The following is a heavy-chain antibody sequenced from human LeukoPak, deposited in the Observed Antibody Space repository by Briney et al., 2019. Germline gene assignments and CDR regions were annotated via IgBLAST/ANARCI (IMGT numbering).Heavy chain of an antibody. CDR3: ARGVPAADAFDI. CDR1: GGSVNSYY. Sequence: SETLSLTCTVSGGSVNSYYWSWIRQPAGKGLEWIGRIYTSGTTNYNPSLKSRVTMSVETSKNQFSLKLTSVTAADTAVYYCARGVPAADAFDIWGQGTMVTVSS. V-gene: IGHV4-4*07. D-gene: IGHD2-2*01. J-gene: IGHJ3*02. CDR2: IYTSGTT.